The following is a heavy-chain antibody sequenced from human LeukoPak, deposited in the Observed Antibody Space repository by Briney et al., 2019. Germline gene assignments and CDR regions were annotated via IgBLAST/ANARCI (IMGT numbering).Heavy chain of an antibody. CDR1: GFTFSNYW. Sequence: PGGSLRLSCAASGFTFSNYWMSWVRQAPGKGLAWVANINQDGGEKYYVHSVKGRFTISRDNAKNSLYLQMNSLRAEDTAVYFCAKGAVIAANIFEYWGQGTLVTVSS. V-gene: IGHV3-7*05. J-gene: IGHJ4*02. CDR2: INQDGGEK. CDR3: AKGAVIAANIFEY. D-gene: IGHD2-15*01.